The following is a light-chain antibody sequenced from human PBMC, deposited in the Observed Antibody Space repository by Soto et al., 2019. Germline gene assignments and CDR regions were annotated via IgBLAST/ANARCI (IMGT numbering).Light chain of an antibody. Sequence: EIVLTQSPGTLSLSPGERATLSCRASQSVSSNFLAWYQGKPGQAPRLLIYGASTRATDVPDRFSGSGSGADFTLSISRLEPENFAVYYCQQYGSSPPRTFGQGTKVDIK. CDR1: QSVSSNF. V-gene: IGKV3-20*01. CDR2: GAS. CDR3: QQYGSSPPRT. J-gene: IGKJ1*01.